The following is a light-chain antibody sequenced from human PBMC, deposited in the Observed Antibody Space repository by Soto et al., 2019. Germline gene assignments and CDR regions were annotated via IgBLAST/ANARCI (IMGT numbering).Light chain of an antibody. CDR1: QSISTN. CDR2: GAS. CDR3: QQYNDWPRT. V-gene: IGKV3-15*01. Sequence: EIVMTQSPATLSVSPGARVTLSCSASQSISTNLAWYQQKPGQAPRLLIYGASTRATGIPARFSGSGSGTEFTVTISSLQSEDFAVYYCQQYNDWPRTFGHGTKVEI. J-gene: IGKJ1*01.